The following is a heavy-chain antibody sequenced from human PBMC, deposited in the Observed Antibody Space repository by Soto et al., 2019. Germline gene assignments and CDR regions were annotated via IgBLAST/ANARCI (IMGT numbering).Heavy chain of an antibody. CDR2: IYYSGST. CDR1: GGSVSSGSYY. V-gene: IGHV4-61*01. J-gene: IGHJ6*02. CDR3: ARGIEGWYQGRYYYGMDV. Sequence: QVQLQESGPGLVKPSETLSLTCTVSGGSVSSGSYYWSWIRQPPGKGLEWIGYIYYSGSTNYNPSLKSRVTISVDTSKNQFSLKLSSVXXADTAVYYCARGIEGWYQGRYYYGMDVWGQGTTVTVSS. D-gene: IGHD6-19*01.